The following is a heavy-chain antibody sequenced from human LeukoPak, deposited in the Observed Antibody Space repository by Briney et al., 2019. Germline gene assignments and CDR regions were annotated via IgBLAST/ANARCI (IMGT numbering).Heavy chain of an antibody. CDR2: IIPILGIA. CDR3: AGAIEYSSSSFWFDP. V-gene: IGHV1-69*04. D-gene: IGHD6-6*01. CDR1: GGTFSSYA. Sequence: ASVTVSCKASGGTFSSYAISWVRQAPGQGLEWMGRIIPILGIANYAQKFQGRVTITADKSTSTAYMELSSLRSEDTAVYYCAGAIEYSSSSFWFDPWGQGTLVTVSS. J-gene: IGHJ5*02.